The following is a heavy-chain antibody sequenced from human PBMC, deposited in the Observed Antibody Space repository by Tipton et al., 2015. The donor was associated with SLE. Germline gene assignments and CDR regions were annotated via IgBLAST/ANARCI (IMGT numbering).Heavy chain of an antibody. D-gene: IGHD3-10*01. Sequence: TLSLTCIVSGVSITTDYWTWIRQPPGKGLEWIGYMYYSGITNYNPSLKSRVTISVDTSKNQFSLKLSSVTAADTAVYYCARDTALYYYGSGSYGENDAFDIWGQGTMVTVSS. J-gene: IGHJ3*02. CDR1: GVSITTDY. CDR3: ARDTALYYYGSGSYGENDAFDI. CDR2: MYYSGIT. V-gene: IGHV4-59*01.